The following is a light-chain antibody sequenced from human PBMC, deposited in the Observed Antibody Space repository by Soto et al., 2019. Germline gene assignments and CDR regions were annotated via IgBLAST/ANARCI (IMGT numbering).Light chain of an antibody. CDR2: VNGDGSH. Sequence: QSVLTQSPSASASLGASVKLTCTLSSGHSIFAIAWHQQQPEKGPRYLMKVNGDGSHNKGDGIPDRFSGSSSGAERYLTISSLQSEYEADYYCQTWATGIRVFGGGTKLTVL. J-gene: IGLJ3*02. CDR1: SGHSIFA. V-gene: IGLV4-69*01. CDR3: QTWATGIRV.